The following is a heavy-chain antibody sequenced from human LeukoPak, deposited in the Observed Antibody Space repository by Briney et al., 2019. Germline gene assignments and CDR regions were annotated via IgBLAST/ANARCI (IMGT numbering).Heavy chain of an antibody. V-gene: IGHV3-21*01. CDR1: GFTFSSYS. CDR3: AREGGGGYNYAYRDY. J-gene: IGHJ4*02. D-gene: IGHD5-18*01. CDR2: ISSSGSYI. Sequence: GGSLRLSCAASGFTFSSYSMNWVRQAPGKGLEWVSSISSSGSYIYYADSVKGRFTISRDNAKNSLYLQMNSLRAEDTAVYYCAREGGGGYNYAYRDYWGRGTLVTVSS.